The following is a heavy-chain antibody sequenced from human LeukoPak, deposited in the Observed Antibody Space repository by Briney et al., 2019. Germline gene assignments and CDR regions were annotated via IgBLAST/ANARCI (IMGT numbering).Heavy chain of an antibody. CDR3: ARDRASGYYGSGSYQGDAFDI. V-gene: IGHV3-21*01. Sequence: GGSLRLSCAASGFTFSSYSMNWVRQAPGKGLEWVSSISSSSSYIYYADSVKGRFTISRDNAKNSLYLQMNSLRAEDTAVYYCARDRASGYYGSGSYQGDAFDIWGQGTMVTASS. D-gene: IGHD3-10*01. CDR1: GFTFSSYS. J-gene: IGHJ3*02. CDR2: ISSSSSYI.